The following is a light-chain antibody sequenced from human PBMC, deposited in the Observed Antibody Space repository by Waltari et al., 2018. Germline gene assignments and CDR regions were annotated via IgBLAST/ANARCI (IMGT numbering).Light chain of an antibody. CDR2: DVS. CDR3: SSYTSRNTWV. V-gene: IGLV2-14*03. Sequence: QSALTQPASVSGSPGQSITISCTGTSSDIGTYNYVSWYQQNPGKAPKLMIYDVSNRPSGVSNRFSCSKSGHTASLTISGLQAEDEADYYCSSYTSRNTWVFGGGTKLTVL. J-gene: IGLJ3*02. CDR1: SSDIGTYNY.